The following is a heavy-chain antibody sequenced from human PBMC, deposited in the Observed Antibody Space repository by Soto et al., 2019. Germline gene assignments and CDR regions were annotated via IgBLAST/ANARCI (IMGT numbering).Heavy chain of an antibody. V-gene: IGHV3-23*01. Sequence: VGSLRLSCAASGVTFSTYAMAWVRQAPGKGLEWVSTISDTGGGTFYAGSVKGRFTISRDNSNNTLYLQMQRLRAEETAIYFRAIGRRKKSGRNTCVDPWGRGNHVTVAS. J-gene: IGHJ5*02. CDR3: AIGRRKKSGRNTCVDP. CDR2: ISDTGGGT. D-gene: IGHD2-15*01. CDR1: GVTFSTYA.